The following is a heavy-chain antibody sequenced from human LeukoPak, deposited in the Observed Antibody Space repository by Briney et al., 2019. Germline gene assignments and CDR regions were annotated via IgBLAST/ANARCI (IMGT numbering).Heavy chain of an antibody. Sequence: GGSLRLSCAASGFTFNTFAMNWVRQAPGKGLEWVSAISGSGGSTYYADSVKGRFTISRDNSKNTLYLQMNSLRAEDTAVYYCAKQGSFDYWGQGTLVTVSS. CDR3: AKQGSFDY. CDR1: GFTFNTFA. CDR2: ISGSGGST. J-gene: IGHJ4*02. V-gene: IGHV3-23*01.